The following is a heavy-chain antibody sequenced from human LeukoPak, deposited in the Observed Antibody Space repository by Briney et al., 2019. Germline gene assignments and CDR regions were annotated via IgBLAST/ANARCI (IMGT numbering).Heavy chain of an antibody. CDR1: GFVFSDYG. Sequence: GGSLRLSCAASGFVFSDYGMHWVRQAPGKGLEWVAFVRYDGSNEYYADSMKGRFTIPRDNSKNTLYLQMNNLRAEDTAVYSCARDLDYYATDQWGQGTLVTVSS. CDR3: ARDLDYYATDQ. D-gene: IGHD3/OR15-3a*01. V-gene: IGHV3-30*02. CDR2: VRYDGSNE. J-gene: IGHJ5*02.